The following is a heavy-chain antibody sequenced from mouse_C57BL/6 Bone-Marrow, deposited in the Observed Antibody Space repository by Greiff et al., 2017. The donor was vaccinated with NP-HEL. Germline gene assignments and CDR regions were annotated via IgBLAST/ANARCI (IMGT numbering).Heavy chain of an antibody. CDR2: ISYSGST. J-gene: IGHJ2*01. V-gene: IGHV3-1*01. CDR1: GYSITSGYD. CDR3: ARGGWVFDY. D-gene: IGHD3-3*01. Sequence: VQLKESGPGMVKPSQSLSLTCTVTGYSITSGYDWHWIRHFPGNKLEWMGYISYSGSTNYNPSLKSRISITHDTSKNHFFLKLNSVTTGDTATYYCARGGWVFDYWGQGTTLTVSS.